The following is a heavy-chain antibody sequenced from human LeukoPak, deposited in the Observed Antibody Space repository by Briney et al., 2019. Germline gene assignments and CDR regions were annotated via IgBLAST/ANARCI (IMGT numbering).Heavy chain of an antibody. D-gene: IGHD2-21*01. Sequence: SETLSLTCAVYGGSFSGYYWSWIRQPPGKGLEWIGEINHSGSTNYNPSLKSRVTISVDTSKNHFSLKLSSVTAADTAVYYCARAVVIDTAFDYWGQGTLVTVSS. J-gene: IGHJ4*02. CDR1: GGSFSGYY. CDR3: ARAVVIDTAFDY. CDR2: INHSGST. V-gene: IGHV4-34*01.